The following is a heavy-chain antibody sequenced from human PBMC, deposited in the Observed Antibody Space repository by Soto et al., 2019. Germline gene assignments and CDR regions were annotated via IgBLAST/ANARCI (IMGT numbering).Heavy chain of an antibody. J-gene: IGHJ6*01. CDR2: IYSGGST. CDR1: GFTFSDYY. D-gene: IGHD4-4*01. CDR3: ARETFLQGYCYAMDC. V-gene: IGHV3-53*01. Sequence: PGGSLRLSCAASGFTFSDYYMSWIRQAPGKGLEWVSVIYSGGSTYYADSVKGRFTISRDNSKNTLYLQMNSLRAEDTAVYYCARETFLQGYCYAMDCWGQGTTVTVTS.